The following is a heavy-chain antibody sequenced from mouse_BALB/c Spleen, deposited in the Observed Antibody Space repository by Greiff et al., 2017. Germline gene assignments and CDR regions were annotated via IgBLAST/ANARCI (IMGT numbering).Heavy chain of an antibody. V-gene: IGHV1-7*01. CDR3: AREDYSYDCFAY. D-gene: IGHD2-12*01. Sequence: QVQLQQSGAELAKPGASVKMSCKASGYTFTSYWMHWVKQRPGQGLEWIGYINPSTGYTEYNQKFKDKATLTADKSSSTAYMKLSSLTSEDSAVYYCAREDYSYDCFAYWGQGTLVTVSA. J-gene: IGHJ3*01. CDR2: INPSTGYT. CDR1: GYTFTSYW.